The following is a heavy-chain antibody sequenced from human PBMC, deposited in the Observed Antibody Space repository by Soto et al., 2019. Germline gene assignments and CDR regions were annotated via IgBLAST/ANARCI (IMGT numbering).Heavy chain of an antibody. CDR2: IFYSGST. Sequence: QLQLLESGPGLVKASETLSLTCSVSGGSISTSRSYWAWIRQPPGKGLEWLANIFYSGSTFYNPSLASRVSVSVDPSKNEFALKVRSVTAADTAVYYCARQPTTGDTDLWFDPWGQGTLVTVSS. V-gene: IGHV4-39*01. J-gene: IGHJ5*02. CDR1: GGSISTSRSY. D-gene: IGHD2-21*01. CDR3: ARQPTTGDTDLWFDP.